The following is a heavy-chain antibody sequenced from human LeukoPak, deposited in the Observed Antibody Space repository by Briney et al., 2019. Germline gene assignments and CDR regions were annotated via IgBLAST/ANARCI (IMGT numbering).Heavy chain of an antibody. D-gene: IGHD2-2*01. J-gene: IGHJ4*02. CDR3: ARAVAGTSCYGY. Sequence: GGSLRLSCAASGLTVSSNYMSWGRQAPGKGLEWVSVIYAGGSTHYADSVKGRFTISRDNSKNTLYLQMNSLTAEDTAVYYCARAVAGTSCYGYWGQGTLVTVSS. V-gene: IGHV3-66*01. CDR2: IYAGGST. CDR1: GLTVSSNY.